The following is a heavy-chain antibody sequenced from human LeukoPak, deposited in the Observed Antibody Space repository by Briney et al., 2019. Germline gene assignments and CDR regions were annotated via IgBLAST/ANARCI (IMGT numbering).Heavy chain of an antibody. J-gene: IGHJ5*02. V-gene: IGHV3-7*01. Sequence: GGSLRLSXAASGFTFSSYWMSWVRQAPGKGLEWVANIKQDGSEKYYVDSVKGRFTISRDNAKNSLYLQMNSLRAEDTAVYYCARDFGRIAVALNWFDPWGQGTLVTVSS. D-gene: IGHD6-19*01. CDR1: GFTFSSYW. CDR2: IKQDGSEK. CDR3: ARDFGRIAVALNWFDP.